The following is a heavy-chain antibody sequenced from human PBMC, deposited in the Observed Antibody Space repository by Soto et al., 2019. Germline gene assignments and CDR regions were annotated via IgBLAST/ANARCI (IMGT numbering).Heavy chain of an antibody. D-gene: IGHD2-21*01. CDR2: ISGLNGNT. J-gene: IGHJ4*02. V-gene: IGHV1-18*01. CDR3: ARDRFGEDGEGYFDY. Sequence: QVHLVQSGVEVKKPGASVKVSCKASGYSFSTYGISWERQAPGQGLEWMGWISGLNGNTNYAQNLQGRVTMTTDTSTSTAYMERRSLGFDDTAMYYCARDRFGEDGEGYFDYWGQGTLVTVSS. CDR1: GYSFSTYG.